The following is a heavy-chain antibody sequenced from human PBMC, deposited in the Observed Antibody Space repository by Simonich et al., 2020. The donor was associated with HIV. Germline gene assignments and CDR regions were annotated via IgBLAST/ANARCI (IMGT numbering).Heavy chain of an antibody. J-gene: IGHJ5*02. CDR3: ARHHELGMGWFDP. CDR2: IYHSGTT. Sequence: QVQLQQWGAGLLKPSETLSLTCAVYGGSFSSYDWSWIRQPPGKGLEWIGEIYHSGTTNYNPSLRSRVTISVDTSKNQFSLKLSSVTAADTAVYYCARHHELGMGWFDPWGQGTLVTVSS. V-gene: IGHV4-34*01. D-gene: IGHD7-27*01. CDR1: GGSFSSYD.